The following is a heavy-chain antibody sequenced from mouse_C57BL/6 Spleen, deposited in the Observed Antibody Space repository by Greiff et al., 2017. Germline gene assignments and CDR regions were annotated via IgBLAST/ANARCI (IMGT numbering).Heavy chain of an antibody. CDR1: GFTFSDAW. D-gene: IGHD2-5*01. Sequence: EVMLVESGGGLVQPGGSMKLSCAASGFTFSDAWMDWVRQSPEKGLEWVAEIRNKANNHATYYAESVKGRFTISRDDSKSSVYLQMNSLRAEDTGIYYCTRQGYSNYLYYFDYWGQGTTRTVSS. CDR2: IRNKANNHAT. J-gene: IGHJ2*01. CDR3: TRQGYSNYLYYFDY. V-gene: IGHV6-6*01.